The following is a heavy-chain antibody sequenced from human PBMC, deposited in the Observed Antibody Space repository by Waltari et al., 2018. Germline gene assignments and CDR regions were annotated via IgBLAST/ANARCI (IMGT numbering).Heavy chain of an antibody. CDR3: ARAQGVVPAAHPGMDV. J-gene: IGHJ6*02. V-gene: IGHV1-69*08. CDR1: GGTFSSYA. CDR2: IIPIFGTA. Sequence: QVQLVQSGAEVKKPGSSVKVSCKASGGTFSSYAISWVRQAPGQGLELMGRIIPIFGTANYAQKFQGRVTITADKSTSTAYMELSSLRSEDTAVYYCARAQGVVPAAHPGMDVWGQGTTVTVSS. D-gene: IGHD2-2*01.